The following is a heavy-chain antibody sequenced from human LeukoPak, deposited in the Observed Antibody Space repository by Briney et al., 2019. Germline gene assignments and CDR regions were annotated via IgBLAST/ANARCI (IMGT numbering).Heavy chain of an antibody. D-gene: IGHD6-19*01. CDR1: GFNFRDHW. V-gene: IGHV3-7*03. Sequence: PGGSLRLSCAASGFNFRDHWMDWVRQAPGKGLEWVGHIKTDGSETYYLDSLRGRFSISRDNTNNALYLQMNGLRVEDTAVYYCVKNNGWFHLAQWGQGTLVTVSS. CDR2: IKTDGSET. J-gene: IGHJ4*02. CDR3: VKNNGWFHLAQ.